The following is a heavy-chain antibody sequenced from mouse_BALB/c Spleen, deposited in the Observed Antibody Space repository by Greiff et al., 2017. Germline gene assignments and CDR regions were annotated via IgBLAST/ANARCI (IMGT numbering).Heavy chain of an antibody. J-gene: IGHJ3*01. D-gene: IGHD1-1*01. Sequence: VQLQQSAAELARPGASVKMSCKASGYTFTSYTMHWVKQRPGQGLEWIGYITPSSGYTEYNQKFKDKTTLTADKSSSTAYMQLSSLTSEDSAVYYCARTHYDGSRPFAYWGQGTLVTVSA. CDR3: ARTHYDGSRPFAY. CDR2: ITPSSGYT. V-gene: IGHV1-4*02. CDR1: GYTFTSYT.